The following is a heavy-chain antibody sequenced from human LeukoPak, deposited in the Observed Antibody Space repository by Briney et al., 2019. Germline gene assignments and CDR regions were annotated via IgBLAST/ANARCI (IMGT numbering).Heavy chain of an antibody. CDR3: ARSRRVGNGEYPDY. D-gene: IGHD3-10*01. Sequence: ASVKVSCKASGYTFTGYYMHWVRKTPGQGLEWMGWINPNTGATNYGRKFQGRVTMTGDTSINTAYMELRSLRSDDTAVYYCARSRRVGNGEYPDYWGQGTLVTVSS. V-gene: IGHV1-2*02. CDR2: INPNTGAT. J-gene: IGHJ4*02. CDR1: GYTFTGYY.